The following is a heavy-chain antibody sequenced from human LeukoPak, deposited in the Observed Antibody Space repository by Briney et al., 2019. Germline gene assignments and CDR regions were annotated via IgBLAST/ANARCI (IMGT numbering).Heavy chain of an antibody. Sequence: ASVTVSCTVSTYTLTELSMHWVRQAPGKGLEWMGGFDREDGETIYAQKFQGRVTMTEDTSTDTAYMELSSLRSEDTAVYYCATNHIVVAKYYFDYWGQGTLVTVSS. V-gene: IGHV1-24*01. J-gene: IGHJ4*02. CDR3: ATNHIVVAKYYFDY. D-gene: IGHD2-21*01. CDR2: FDREDGET. CDR1: TYTLTELS.